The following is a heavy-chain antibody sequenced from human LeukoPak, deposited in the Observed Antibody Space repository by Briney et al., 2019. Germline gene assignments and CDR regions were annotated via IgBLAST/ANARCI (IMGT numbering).Heavy chain of an antibody. CDR1: GFTFSNYW. J-gene: IGHJ4*02. CDR3: ARQGGRVAPFGY. V-gene: IGHV3-7*01. D-gene: IGHD3-16*01. CDR2: IKQEGSEK. Sequence: GGSLRLSCAASGFTFSNYWMSWVRQAPGKGLELVANIKQEGSEKSYVDSVKGRFTISRDNANNSLNLQMNSLRAEDTAVYYCARQGGRVAPFGYWGQGTLVTVSS.